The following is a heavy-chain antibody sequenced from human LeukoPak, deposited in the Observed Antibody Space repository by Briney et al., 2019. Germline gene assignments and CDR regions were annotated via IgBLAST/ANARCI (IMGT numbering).Heavy chain of an antibody. CDR2: ISGSGGST. CDR3: VRLRRNSDTSGYYYYYDF. V-gene: IGHV3-23*01. J-gene: IGHJ4*02. Sequence: GGSLRLSCAASGFTFSSYAMSWVRQAPGKGLEWVSAISGSGGSTYYADSVKGRFTISRDNSKNTLYLQMNSLRAEDTAVYYCVRLRRNSDTSGYYYYYDFWGQGTLVTVSS. CDR1: GFTFSSYA. D-gene: IGHD3-22*01.